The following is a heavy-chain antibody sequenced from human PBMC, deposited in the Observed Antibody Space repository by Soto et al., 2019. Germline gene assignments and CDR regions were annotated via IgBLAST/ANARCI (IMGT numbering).Heavy chain of an antibody. V-gene: IGHV3-11*06. J-gene: IGHJ6*02. Sequence: WGSLRLSCAASGFTFSDYYMSWIRQAPGKGLEWVSYISSSSSYTNYADSVKGRFTISRDNAKNSLYLQMNSLRAEDTAVYYCARGELGDYGSGSYDFYYGMDVWGQGTTVTVSS. D-gene: IGHD3-10*01. CDR1: GFTFSDYY. CDR3: ARGELGDYGSGSYDFYYGMDV. CDR2: ISSSSSYT.